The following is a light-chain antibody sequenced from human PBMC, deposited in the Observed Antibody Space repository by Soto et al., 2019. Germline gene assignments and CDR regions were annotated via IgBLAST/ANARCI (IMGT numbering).Light chain of an antibody. CDR2: RTT. V-gene: IGLV7-43*01. J-gene: IGLJ1*01. Sequence: QAVVTQGPSLTVSPGGTVTVTCASCTGAVTSDYYPNWFQQKPGQPPRALIYRTTYKHSWTPARFSGSILGGKPALTLSGVQPEDEADYYCLLYYGDSWVFGTGTKVTVL. CDR1: TGAVTSDYY. CDR3: LLYYGDSWV.